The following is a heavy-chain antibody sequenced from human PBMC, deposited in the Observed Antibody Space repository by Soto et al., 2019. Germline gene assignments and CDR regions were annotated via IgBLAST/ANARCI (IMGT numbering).Heavy chain of an antibody. Sequence: QEQMVQSGGGVVQPGRSLRLSCAASRFTFRSYSMHWVRQAPGKGLEWVTSISYDGSKESYADSVKGRFAVSRDNSKNTLYLQMNSPRPEDTAVYYCARYCNGGACYSASLDYWGQGTQVTVSS. CDR1: RFTFRSYS. CDR2: ISYDGSKE. CDR3: ARYCNGGACYSASLDY. D-gene: IGHD2-15*01. J-gene: IGHJ4*02. V-gene: IGHV3-30*09.